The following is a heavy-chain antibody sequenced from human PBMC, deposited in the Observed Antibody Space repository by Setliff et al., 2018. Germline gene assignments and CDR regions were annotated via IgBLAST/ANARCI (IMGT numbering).Heavy chain of an antibody. CDR1: GLRFSDAW. CDR3: VHNADFIGTFNT. J-gene: IGHJ3*01. CDR2: IKSYGSGGKI. Sequence: GSLRLSCAVSGLRFSDAWASWVRQAPGKGLEWAGRIKSYGSGGKIDYAAPVEGRFTISRDDSKNTVYLQMSSLKIEDTAVYYCVHNADFIGTFNTWGQGTMVTVSS. D-gene: IGHD2-8*01. V-gene: IGHV3-15*01.